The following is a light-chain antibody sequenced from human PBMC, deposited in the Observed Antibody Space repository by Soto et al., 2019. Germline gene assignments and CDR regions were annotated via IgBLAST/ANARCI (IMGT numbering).Light chain of an antibody. CDR2: GAS. CDR3: QQDNNWTPET. V-gene: IGKV3-15*01. CDR1: QSVSSN. Sequence: EIVMTQSPATLSVSPGERATLSCRASQSVSSNLAWYQQKPGQAPRLLIYGASTRATGIPARFSGSGSGTEFTLTISSLQSEDFAVYECQQDNNWTPETFGQGTKVEIK. J-gene: IGKJ1*01.